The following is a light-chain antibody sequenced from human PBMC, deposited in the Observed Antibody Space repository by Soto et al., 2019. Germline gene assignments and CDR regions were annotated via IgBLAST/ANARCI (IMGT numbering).Light chain of an antibody. CDR3: SSYGASSTL. CDR1: SSDIGGYNY. J-gene: IGLJ2*01. CDR2: DVS. V-gene: IGLV2-14*03. Sequence: QSVLNQPASVSGSPGQSITISCTGSSSDIGGYNYVSWYQQHPGKAPKLLIYDVSYRPSGISDRFSGSKSGNTASLTISGLQPEDEADYYCSSYGASSTLFGGGTKVTVL.